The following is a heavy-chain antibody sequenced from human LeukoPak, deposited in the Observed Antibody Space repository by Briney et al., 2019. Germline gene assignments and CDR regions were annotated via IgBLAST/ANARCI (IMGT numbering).Heavy chain of an antibody. D-gene: IGHD3-10*01. CDR3: ARSITMVRGVTAANWFDP. Sequence: GGSLRLSCAASGFTFSSYAMHWVRQAPGEGLEYVSAISSNGGSTYYANSVKGRFTISRDNSKNSLYLQMNSRRAEDTAVYYCARSITMVRGVTAANWFDPWGQGTLVTVSS. J-gene: IGHJ5*02. CDR2: ISSNGGST. CDR1: GFTFSSYA. V-gene: IGHV3-64*01.